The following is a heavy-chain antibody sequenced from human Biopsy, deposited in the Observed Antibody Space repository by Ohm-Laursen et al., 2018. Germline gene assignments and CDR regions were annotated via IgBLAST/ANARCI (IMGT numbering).Heavy chain of an antibody. CDR3: AREATIAPVLYDMDI. J-gene: IGHJ6*02. CDR1: GFTFSEYY. V-gene: IGHV3-11*01. D-gene: IGHD2-21*01. CDR2: ISSGGDTV. Sequence: SLRLSCSAPGFTFSEYYMNWIRQTPERGLEWVAYISSGGDTVSYADSVKGRFTISRDDANKSLFLQMNSLRAEDTAVYYCAREATIAPVLYDMDIWGQGTTVIVSS.